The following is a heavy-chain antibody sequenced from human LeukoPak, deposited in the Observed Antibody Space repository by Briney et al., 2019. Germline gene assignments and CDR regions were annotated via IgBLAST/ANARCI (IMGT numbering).Heavy chain of an antibody. CDR1: GFTFTSYA. Sequence: GGSLRLSCAASGFTFTSYAMSWVRQAPGKGLEWVTTARGDGTIYYADSVKGRFTISRDNAKNSLYLQMNSLRAEDTAVYYCARDLGTFDYWGQGTLVTVSS. J-gene: IGHJ4*02. V-gene: IGHV3-69-1*01. CDR2: ARGDGTI. CDR3: ARDLGTFDY.